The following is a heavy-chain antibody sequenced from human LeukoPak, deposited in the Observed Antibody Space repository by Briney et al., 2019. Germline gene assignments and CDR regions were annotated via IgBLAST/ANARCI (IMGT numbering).Heavy chain of an antibody. CDR3: AKDLDTAMVTAYYYGMDV. CDR2: ISYDGSNK. Sequence: PGGSLRLSCAASGFTFSNYGMHWVRQAPGKGLERVAVISYDGSNKDCADSVKGRFTVSRDNSKNTLYLQMNSLRTEDMAVYYCAKDLDTAMVTAYYYGMDVWGQGTTVTVSS. CDR1: GFTFSNYG. J-gene: IGHJ6*02. D-gene: IGHD5-18*01. V-gene: IGHV3-30*18.